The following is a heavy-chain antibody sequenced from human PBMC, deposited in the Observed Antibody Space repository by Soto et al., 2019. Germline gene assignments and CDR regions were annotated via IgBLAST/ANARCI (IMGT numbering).Heavy chain of an antibody. V-gene: IGHV3-23*01. CDR3: AKAPPLESSWSCLDY. D-gene: IGHD6-13*01. CDR1: GFTFSSYA. Sequence: EVQLLESGGGLVQPGGSLRLSCAASGFTFSSYAMSWVRQAPGKGLEWVSAISGSGGSTYYADSVKGRFTISRDNSKNTLYLQMNSLRAENTALYYCAKAPPLESSWSCLDYGGQEPLVTVSS. J-gene: IGHJ4*02. CDR2: ISGSGGST.